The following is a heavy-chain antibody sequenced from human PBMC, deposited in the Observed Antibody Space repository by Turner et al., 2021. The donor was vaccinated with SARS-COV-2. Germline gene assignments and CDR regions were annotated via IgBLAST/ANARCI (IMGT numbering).Heavy chain of an antibody. Sequence: QVQLQQWGAGPLKPSETLSLICAVNGGSLSGYYWTWIRQPPRKGLEWIGEVHPYGTNYYNPSVKSRVSMSVDTSKNQFSLKLNTVTAADTAFYYCARGDDPRKSGVVWGQGTLVTVSS. CDR2: VHPYGTN. CDR3: ARGDDPRKSGVV. D-gene: IGHD2-21*01. J-gene: IGHJ4*02. V-gene: IGHV4-34*01. CDR1: GGSLSGYY.